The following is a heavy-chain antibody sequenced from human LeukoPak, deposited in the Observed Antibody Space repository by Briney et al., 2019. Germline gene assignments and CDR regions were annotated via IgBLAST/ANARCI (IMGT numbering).Heavy chain of an antibody. V-gene: IGHV3-49*03. J-gene: IGHJ4*02. Sequence: GGSLRLSCTASGFSLRDHAMSWFRQAPGKGPEWVGFIRAKAHGGTTEKAASLEGRFTISRDDSRNIVYLQMNSLKIEDTAIYYCTRHAPDWGQGTLVTVSS. CDR3: TRHAPD. CDR1: GFSLRDHA. CDR2: IRAKAHGGTT.